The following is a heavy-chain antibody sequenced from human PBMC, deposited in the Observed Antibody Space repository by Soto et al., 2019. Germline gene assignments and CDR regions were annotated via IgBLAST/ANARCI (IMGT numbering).Heavy chain of an antibody. CDR1: GDSISSSHW. Sequence: QVQLQESGPGLVEPSGTLSLTCAVSGDSISSSHWWSWVRQSPGKGLECIGEIFHSGATKYNPSLESRVTMSVDKSNNQLSLKLRSVTAADTAVYYCARQLERGDLPEGFEYWGQGTLDTVSS. J-gene: IGHJ4*02. CDR2: IFHSGAT. D-gene: IGHD1-1*01. V-gene: IGHV4-4*02. CDR3: ARQLERGDLPEGFEY.